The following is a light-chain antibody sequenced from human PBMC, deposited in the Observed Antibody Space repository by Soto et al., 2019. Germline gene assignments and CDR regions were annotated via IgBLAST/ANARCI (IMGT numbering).Light chain of an antibody. CDR2: DAS. V-gene: IGKV3-11*01. Sequence: EIVLTQSPATLSLSPGERATLSCRASQSVSSYLAWYQHKPGQAPRLLIYDASIRATGIPGRFSGSGSGTHFPLTISNLDPEDFAVYYCQQRSNWPFTFGQGTRLEIK. CDR1: QSVSSY. J-gene: IGKJ5*01. CDR3: QQRSNWPFT.